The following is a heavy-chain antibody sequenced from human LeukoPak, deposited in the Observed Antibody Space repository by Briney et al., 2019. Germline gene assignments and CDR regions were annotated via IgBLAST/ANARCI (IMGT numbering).Heavy chain of an antibody. CDR1: GFTFSSYS. V-gene: IGHV3-48*01. CDR3: AKVMIRVAGYFDY. CDR2: ISSSSSTT. Sequence: GGSLRLSCAASGFTFSSYSMNWVRQAPGKGLEWVSYISSSSSTTYYADSVKGRFTISRDNSKNTLYLQMNSLRAEDTAVYYCAKVMIRVAGYFDYWGQGTLVTVSS. D-gene: IGHD3-16*01. J-gene: IGHJ4*02.